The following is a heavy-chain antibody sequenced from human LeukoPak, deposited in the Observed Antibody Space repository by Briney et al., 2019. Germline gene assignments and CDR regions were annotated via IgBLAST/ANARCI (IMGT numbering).Heavy chain of an antibody. V-gene: IGHV3-74*03. J-gene: IGHJ4*02. Sequence: GGSLRLSCAACGFTFSSYSMHWVGQAPGKGLVWVSHINTDGSRTTYADSVKGRFTISRDNAKNTLYLQMNSLRAEDTAVYYCARGRTTGYGDYVSYWGQGTLVTVSS. D-gene: IGHD4-17*01. CDR3: ARGRTTGYGDYVSY. CDR2: INTDGSRT. CDR1: GFTFSSYS.